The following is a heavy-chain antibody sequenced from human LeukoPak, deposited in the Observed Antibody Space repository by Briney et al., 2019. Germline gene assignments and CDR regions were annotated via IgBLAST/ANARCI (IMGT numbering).Heavy chain of an antibody. J-gene: IGHJ4*02. CDR3: ATRRYSSGWYLNYFDY. CDR2: IHSADSNT. Sequence: GESLKISCKDSGYSFTNYWIGWVRQMPGKGLEWMGVIHSADSNTKYSPSFQGQVTISADKSISTAYLQWSSLKASDTAMYYCATRRYSSGWYLNYFDYWGQGTLVTVSS. V-gene: IGHV5-51*01. D-gene: IGHD6-19*01. CDR1: GYSFTNYW.